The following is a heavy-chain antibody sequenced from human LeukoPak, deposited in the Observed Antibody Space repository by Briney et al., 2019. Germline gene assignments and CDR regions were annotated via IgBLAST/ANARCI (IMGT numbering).Heavy chain of an antibody. CDR2: ISGSGGST. J-gene: IGHJ4*02. V-gene: IGHV3-23*01. CDR3: AKDPTAMVTAGDY. Sequence: SAISGSGGSTYYADSVKGRFTISRDNSKNTLYLQMNSLRAEDTAVYYCAKDPTAMVTAGDYWGQGTLVTVSS. D-gene: IGHD5-18*01.